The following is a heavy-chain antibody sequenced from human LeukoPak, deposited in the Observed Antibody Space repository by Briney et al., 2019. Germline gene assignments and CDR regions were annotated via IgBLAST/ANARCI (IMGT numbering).Heavy chain of an antibody. Sequence: ASVKVSCKASGYTFTDYYMHWVRQAPGQGLEWMGRLNPNNAGTNYAQKFQGRVTMTRDTSISTAYMELSSLRSEDTAVYYCATELPVVLRFLEWSYWGQGTLVTVSS. D-gene: IGHD3-3*01. CDR3: ATELPVVLRFLEWSY. CDR2: LNPNNAGT. V-gene: IGHV1-2*06. J-gene: IGHJ4*02. CDR1: GYTFTDYY.